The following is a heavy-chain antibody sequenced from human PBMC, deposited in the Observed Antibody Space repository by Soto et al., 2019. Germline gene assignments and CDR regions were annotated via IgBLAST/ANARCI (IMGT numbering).Heavy chain of an antibody. J-gene: IGHJ4*02. CDR3: ARVRVGGSSSGYYRISNY. V-gene: IGHV3-30-3*01. D-gene: IGHD3-22*01. CDR2: ISYDGSNK. CDR1: GFTFSSYA. Sequence: PGGSLRLSCAASGFTFSSYAMHWVRQAPGKGLEWVAVISYDGSNKYYADSVKGRFTISRDNSKNTLYLQMNSLRAEDTAVYYCARVRVGGSSSGYYRISNYWGQGTLVTVSS.